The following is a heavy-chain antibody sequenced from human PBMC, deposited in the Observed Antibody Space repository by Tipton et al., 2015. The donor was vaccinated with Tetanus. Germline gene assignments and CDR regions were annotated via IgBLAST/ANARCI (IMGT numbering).Heavy chain of an antibody. Sequence: TLSLTCAVSGGSFSGFYWSWIRQPPGKGLEWIGEINHRGGTSYNPSLKSRVTISVDTSKNQFSLNMTSVTAADTAIYYCARSTSVGSSLPLTPLFDFWGQGALVTVSS. J-gene: IGHJ5*01. CDR2: INHRGGT. D-gene: IGHD1-14*01. V-gene: IGHV4-34*01. CDR3: ARSTSVGSSLPLTPLFDF. CDR1: GGSFSGFY.